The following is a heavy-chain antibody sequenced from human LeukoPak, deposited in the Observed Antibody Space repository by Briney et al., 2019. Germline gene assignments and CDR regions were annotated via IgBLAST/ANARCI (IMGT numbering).Heavy chain of an antibody. V-gene: IGHV1-69*13. CDR1: GGTFSSYA. D-gene: IGHD3-9*01. CDR3: AKDRRGTYDILTCLYMGFLSYYYYRDV. J-gene: IGHJ6*03. CDR2: IIPIFGTA. Sequence: GASVKVSCKASGGTFSSYAISWVRQAPEQGLEWMGEIIPIFGTANYAQKFQGRVTITADESTSTAYVELSSLRSEDTAVYYCAKDRRGTYDILTCLYMGFLSYYYYRDVLGEGTTVSDSS.